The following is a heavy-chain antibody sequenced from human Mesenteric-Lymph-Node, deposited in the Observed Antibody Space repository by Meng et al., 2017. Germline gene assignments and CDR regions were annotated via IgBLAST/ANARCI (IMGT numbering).Heavy chain of an antibody. CDR1: GGSISSSNYY. V-gene: IGHV4-30-4*01. CDR2: IYNSGST. J-gene: IGHJ4*02. Sequence: QVHLQESGPGLVKPSQPLSLTCTVSGGSISSSNYYWSWIRQPPGKGLEWSGHIYNSGSTYYNPSLKSRITISVDTSKNQFSLKLSSVTAADTAVYYCARGPTTYFDYWGQGTLVTVSS. CDR3: ARGPTTYFDY. D-gene: IGHD4-17*01.